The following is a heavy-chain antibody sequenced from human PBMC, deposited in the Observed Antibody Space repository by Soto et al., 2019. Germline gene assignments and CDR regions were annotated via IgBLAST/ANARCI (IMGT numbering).Heavy chain of an antibody. D-gene: IGHD5-18*01. CDR2: IIPIFGTS. Sequence: SVKVSCKASGGTFSSYAISWVRQAPGQGLEWMGGIIPIFGTSNYAQKFQGRVTITADESTSTAYMELSSLRSEDTAVYYCASQATRKRGYSYGYFDYWGQGTLVTVSS. J-gene: IGHJ4*02. CDR1: GGTFSSYA. V-gene: IGHV1-69*13. CDR3: ASQATRKRGYSYGYFDY.